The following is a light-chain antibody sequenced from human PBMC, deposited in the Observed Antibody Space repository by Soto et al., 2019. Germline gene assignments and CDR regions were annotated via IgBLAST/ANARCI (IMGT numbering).Light chain of an antibody. J-gene: IGLJ3*02. CDR1: SGHSSYI. CDR2: LEGSGSY. CDR3: ETWDGNPGV. V-gene: IGLV4-60*02. Sequence: QPVLTQSSSASASLGSSVKLTCTLSSGHSSYIIAWHQQQPGKAPRYLMKLEGSGSYNKASGVPDRFSGSSSGADLYLSISNLQFEDEADYYCETWDGNPGVFGGGTKLTVL.